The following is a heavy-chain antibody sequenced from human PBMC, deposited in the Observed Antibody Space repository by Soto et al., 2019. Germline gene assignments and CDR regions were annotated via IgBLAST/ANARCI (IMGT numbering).Heavy chain of an antibody. Sequence: ADTLSLTCAVYGGSFSGYDWSWIRQPPGKGREWMGESNHSGSTNYNPSPKSRVTISVDTSKNQFSLKLSSVTAADTAVHYCARGRLRYFDWFGHYFDSWGQGTLVTVSS. J-gene: IGHJ4*02. V-gene: IGHV4-34*01. CDR2: SNHSGST. CDR1: GGSFSGYD. D-gene: IGHD3-9*01. CDR3: ARGRLRYFDWFGHYFDS.